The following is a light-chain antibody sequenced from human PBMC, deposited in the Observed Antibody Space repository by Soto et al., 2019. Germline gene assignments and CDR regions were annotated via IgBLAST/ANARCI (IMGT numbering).Light chain of an antibody. V-gene: IGLV2-11*01. J-gene: IGLJ2*01. CDR1: SSDVGGYNY. CDR2: DVS. CDR3: CSYAGSDTDV. Sequence: QSALTQPRSVSGSPGQSVTISCTGTSSDVGGYNYVSWYQQHPGKAPKVMIYDVSKRPSGVPDRFSGSKSGNTASLTISGRQAEDEADYYCCSYAGSDTDVFGGGTKVTVL.